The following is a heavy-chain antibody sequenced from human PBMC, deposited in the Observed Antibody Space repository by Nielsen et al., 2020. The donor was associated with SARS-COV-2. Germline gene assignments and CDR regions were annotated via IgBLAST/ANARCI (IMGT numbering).Heavy chain of an antibody. CDR3: ATLQLDYGDYNNWFDP. J-gene: IGHJ5*02. Sequence: GESLKISCKGSGYSFTSYWISWVRQMPGKGLEWMGRIDPSDSYTNYSPSFQGHVTISADKSISTAYLQWSSLKASDTAMYYCATLQLDYGDYNNWFDPWGQGTLVTVSS. CDR2: IDPSDSYT. D-gene: IGHD4-17*01. V-gene: IGHV5-10-1*01. CDR1: GYSFTSYW.